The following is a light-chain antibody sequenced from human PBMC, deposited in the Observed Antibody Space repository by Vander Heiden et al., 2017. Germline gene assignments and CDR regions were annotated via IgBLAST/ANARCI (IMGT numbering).Light chain of an antibody. V-gene: IGLV3-19*01. J-gene: IGLJ2*01. CDR1: SLRRYY. CDR3: NARDSSGNHVV. Sequence: SSELTQAPAVSVALGQTVRLTCQVDSLRRYYASWYQQKPGQAPVLVIYGKNNRPSGIPDRFSGSSSGNTASLTITGAQAEEEADYYCNARDSSGNHVVFGGGTKLTVL. CDR2: GKN.